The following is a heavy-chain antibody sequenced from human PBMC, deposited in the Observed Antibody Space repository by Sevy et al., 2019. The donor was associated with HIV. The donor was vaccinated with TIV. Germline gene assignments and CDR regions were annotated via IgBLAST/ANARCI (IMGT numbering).Heavy chain of an antibody. CDR3: ARLFSCGGDCYYLDY. V-gene: IGHV3-30*04. CDR2: TSHEGKYK. Sequence: GGSLRLSCAGSGFTFSSYDMHWVRQAPGKGLEWVAVTSHEGKYKNYADSVKVGFTISRDNFKNTLYLQMNSLRVEDTAVYFCARLFSCGGDCYYLDYWGQGALVTVSS. CDR1: GFTFSSYD. J-gene: IGHJ4*02. D-gene: IGHD2-21*02.